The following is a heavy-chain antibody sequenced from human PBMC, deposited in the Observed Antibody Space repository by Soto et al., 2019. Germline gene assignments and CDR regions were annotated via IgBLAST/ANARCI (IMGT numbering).Heavy chain of an antibody. D-gene: IGHD3-10*01. J-gene: IGHJ4*02. CDR1: GFTFSSYG. V-gene: IGHV3-30*18. CDR2: ISYDGSNK. CDR3: AKHPALAYGSVSYYDDY. Sequence: QVQLVESGGGVVQPGRSLRLSCAASGFTFSSYGMHWVRQAPGKGLEWVAVISYDGSNKYYADSVKGRFTISRDNSKNTRDLQMNGLRAEDTAVYYCAKHPALAYGSVSYYDDYWVQGTLVTVSS.